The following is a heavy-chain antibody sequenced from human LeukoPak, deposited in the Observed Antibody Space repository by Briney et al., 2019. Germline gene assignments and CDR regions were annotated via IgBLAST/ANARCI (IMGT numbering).Heavy chain of an antibody. J-gene: IGHJ6*02. D-gene: IGHD3-10*01. CDR1: GFTFSSYA. CDR2: ISYDGSNK. CDR3: ARDITMVRGRYYYYGMDV. Sequence: PGGSLRLSCAASGFTFSSYAMHWVRQAPGKGLEWVAVISYDGSNKYYADSVKGRFTISRDNSKNTLYLQMNSLRAEDTAVYYCARDITMVRGRYYYYGMDVWGQGTTVTVSS. V-gene: IGHV3-30*04.